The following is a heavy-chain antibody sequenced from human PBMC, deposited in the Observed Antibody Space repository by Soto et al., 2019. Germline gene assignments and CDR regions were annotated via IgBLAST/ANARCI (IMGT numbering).Heavy chain of an antibody. J-gene: IGHJ6*02. D-gene: IGHD6-19*01. Sequence: QVQLVESGGGVVQPGRSLRLSCAASGFTFSSYGMHWVRQAPGKGLEWVAVIWYDGSNKYYADSVKGRFTISRDNSKNTLYLQMNSLRAEDTAVYYCARDKECCPWYSSGYGMDVWGQGTTVTVSS. CDR1: GFTFSSYG. CDR2: IWYDGSNK. CDR3: ARDKECCPWYSSGYGMDV. V-gene: IGHV3-33*01.